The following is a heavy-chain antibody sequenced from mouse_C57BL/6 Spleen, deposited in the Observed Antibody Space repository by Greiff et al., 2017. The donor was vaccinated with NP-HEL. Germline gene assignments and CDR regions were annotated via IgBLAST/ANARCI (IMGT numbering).Heavy chain of an antibody. Sequence: QVQLQQSGAELVKPGASVKLSCKASGYTFTSYWMHWVKQRPGQGLEWIGMIHPNSGSTNYNEKFKSKATLTVDKSSSTAYMQLSSLTSEDSAVYYCARSPYYYGSPYWYFDVWGTGTTVIVSS. CDR3: ARSPYYYGSPYWYFDV. CDR1: GYTFTSYW. V-gene: IGHV1-64*01. D-gene: IGHD1-1*01. J-gene: IGHJ1*03. CDR2: IHPNSGST.